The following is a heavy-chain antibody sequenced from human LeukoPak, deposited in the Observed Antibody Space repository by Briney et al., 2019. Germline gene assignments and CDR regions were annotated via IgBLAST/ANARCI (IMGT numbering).Heavy chain of an antibody. CDR3: ALRNFGIGFHI. V-gene: IGHV4-61*02. J-gene: IGHJ3*02. D-gene: IGHD3-9*01. Sequence: PSETLSLTCSVSGASMSSGDYHWTWLRQPAGKGPEWIGRIFKGVSTNYSPSLKSRATISQDTPKNQFSLDLTSVTAADTAVYYCALRNFGIGFHIWGQGTLVTVSS. CDR1: GASMSSGDYH. CDR2: IFKGVST.